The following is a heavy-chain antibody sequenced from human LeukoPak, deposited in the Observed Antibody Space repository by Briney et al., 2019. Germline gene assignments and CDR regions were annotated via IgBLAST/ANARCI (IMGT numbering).Heavy chain of an antibody. CDR2: MRSKANSYAT. CDR3: MSSGYSTTTEYFQH. D-gene: IGHD5/OR15-5a*01. Sequence: GGSLRLSCAASGFTFSGSAMHWVRQASGKGLEWVGRMRSKANSYATAYAASVKGRFTISRDDSKNTAYLQMNSLKTEDTAVYYCMSSGYSTTTEYFQHWGQGTLVTVSS. V-gene: IGHV3-73*01. CDR1: GFTFSGSA. J-gene: IGHJ1*01.